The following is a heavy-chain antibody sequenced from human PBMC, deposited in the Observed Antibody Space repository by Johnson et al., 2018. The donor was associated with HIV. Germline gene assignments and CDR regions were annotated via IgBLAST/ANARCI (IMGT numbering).Heavy chain of an antibody. CDR3: AIQTLRAFDI. V-gene: IGHV3-30-3*01. CDR1: GFTFSTYD. D-gene: IGHD1-1*01. CDR2: ISYDGSNK. Sequence: QVRLVESGGGVVQPGRSLRFSCAASGFTFSTYDMHWVRQAPGKGLDWVAVISYDGSNKYYADSVKGRFTISRDNSKNTLYLQMNSLRAEDTAVYYCAIQTLRAFDIWGQGTMVTVSS. J-gene: IGHJ3*02.